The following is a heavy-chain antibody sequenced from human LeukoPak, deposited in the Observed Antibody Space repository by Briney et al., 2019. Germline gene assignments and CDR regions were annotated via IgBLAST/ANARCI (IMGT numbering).Heavy chain of an antibody. J-gene: IGHJ4*02. CDR3: ARREVAAEISFGFDY. D-gene: IGHD2-15*01. CDR2: ISSSSSYI. V-gene: IGHV3-21*01. Sequence: GGSLRLSCAASGFTFDSYNMNWVRQAPGKGLEWVSSISSSSSYIYYADSVKGRFTVSRDNAKNSLYLQMNSLRAEDTAVYYCARREVAAEISFGFDYWGQGALVTVSS. CDR1: GFTFDSYN.